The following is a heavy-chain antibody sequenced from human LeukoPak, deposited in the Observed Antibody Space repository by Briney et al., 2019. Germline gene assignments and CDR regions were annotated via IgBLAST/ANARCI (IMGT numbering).Heavy chain of an antibody. Sequence: PGGSLRLSCAASGLTFSSYGMHWVRQAPGKGLEWVAVISYDGSNKYYADSVKGRFTISRDNSKNTLYLQMNSLRAEDTAVYYCAVGEYYYDSSGYYYHYWGQGTLVTVSS. D-gene: IGHD3-22*01. CDR3: AVGEYYYDSSGYYYHY. V-gene: IGHV3-30*03. J-gene: IGHJ4*02. CDR1: GLTFSSYG. CDR2: ISYDGSNK.